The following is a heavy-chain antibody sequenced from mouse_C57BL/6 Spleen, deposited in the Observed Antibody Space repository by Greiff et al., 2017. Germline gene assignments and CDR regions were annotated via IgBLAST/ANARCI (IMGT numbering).Heavy chain of an antibody. Sequence: EVQLQESGPGMVKPSQSLSLTCTVTGYSITSGYDWHWIRHFPGNKLEWMGYISYSGSPNYNPSLKSRISITHDTSKTHFFLKLNSVTTEDTATYYCARGFLTGTSWCAYWGQGTLVTVSA. CDR3: ARGFLTGTSWCAY. CDR1: GYSITSGYD. J-gene: IGHJ3*01. D-gene: IGHD4-1*01. CDR2: ISYSGSP. V-gene: IGHV3-1*01.